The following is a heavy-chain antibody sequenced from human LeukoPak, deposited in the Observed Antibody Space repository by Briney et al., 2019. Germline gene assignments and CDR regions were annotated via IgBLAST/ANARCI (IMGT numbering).Heavy chain of an antibody. J-gene: IGHJ4*02. D-gene: IGHD6-19*01. CDR1: EFTFSSYS. CDR2: ITNSGNSK. Sequence: GGSLRLSCAASEFTFSSYSMNWVRQAPGKGLEWVSYITNSGNSKSYADSVKGRFTISRDNTKNSLYLQMNGLRAEDTAVYYCAKKGGSSGRYDYLDYWGQGTLVTVSS. V-gene: IGHV3-48*01. CDR3: AKKGGSSGRYDYLDY.